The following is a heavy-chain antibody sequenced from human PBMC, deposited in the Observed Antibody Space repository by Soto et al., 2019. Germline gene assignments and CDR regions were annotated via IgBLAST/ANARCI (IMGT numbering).Heavy chain of an antibody. D-gene: IGHD3-3*01. CDR3: AKDRGQVLRFLGWLLSCYFDY. CDR2: ISGSGGST. Sequence: GGSLRLSCAASGFTFSSYAMSWVRQAPGKGLEWVSAISGSGGSTYYADSVKGRFTISRDNSKNTLYLQMNSLRAEDTAVYYCAKDRGQVLRFLGWLLSCYFDYWGQGTLVTVSS. V-gene: IGHV3-23*01. J-gene: IGHJ4*02. CDR1: GFTFSSYA.